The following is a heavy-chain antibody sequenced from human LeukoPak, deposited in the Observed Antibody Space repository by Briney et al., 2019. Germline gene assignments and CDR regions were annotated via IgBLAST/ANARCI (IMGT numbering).Heavy chain of an antibody. D-gene: IGHD3-3*01. CDR3: ARVDFWSGYRQTGFDP. J-gene: IGHJ5*02. CDR2: INTNSGNP. CDR1: GYSFISYA. Sequence: GGPVKVSCKASGYSFISYAMNWVRRAPGQGLEWMGWINTNSGNPTYAQGFTGRFVFSSDTSVSTAYLQISSLKAEDTVVYYCARVDFWSGYRQTGFDPWGQGTLVTVSS. V-gene: IGHV7-4-1*02.